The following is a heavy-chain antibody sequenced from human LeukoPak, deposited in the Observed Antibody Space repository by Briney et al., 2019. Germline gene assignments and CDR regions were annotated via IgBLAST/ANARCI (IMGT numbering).Heavy chain of an antibody. CDR1: GYSFTSYW. CDR3: ATPGPYYYGSGSYIGY. V-gene: IGHV5-51*01. J-gene: IGHJ4*02. D-gene: IGHD3-10*01. CDR2: IYPGDSDT. Sequence: GESLKISCKGSGYSFTSYWIGWVRQLPGKGLEWMGIIYPGDSDTRYSPSFQGQVTISADKSISTAYLQWSSLKASDTAMYYCATPGPYYYGSGSYIGYWGQGTLVTVSS.